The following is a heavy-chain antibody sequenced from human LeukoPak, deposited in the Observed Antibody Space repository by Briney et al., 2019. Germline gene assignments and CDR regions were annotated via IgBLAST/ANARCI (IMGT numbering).Heavy chain of an antibody. D-gene: IGHD3-10*01. CDR3: AREGAWDGLGSYSGYFYGMDV. CDR2: ISSSGGYI. Sequence: PGGSLRLSCAASGFTFSSFGMNWVRQAPGKGLDWVSSISSSGGYIYYADSVKGRFTISRDNAKNSLYLQMNSLRAEDTAVYYCAREGAWDGLGSYSGYFYGMDVWGQGTTATVSS. V-gene: IGHV3-21*01. CDR1: GFTFSSFG. J-gene: IGHJ6*02.